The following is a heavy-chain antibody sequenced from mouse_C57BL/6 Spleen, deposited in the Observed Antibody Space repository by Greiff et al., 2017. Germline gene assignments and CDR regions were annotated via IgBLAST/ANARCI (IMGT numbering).Heavy chain of an antibody. J-gene: IGHJ4*01. CDR2: IDPSDSYT. V-gene: IGHV1-69*01. CDR3: ARPYSNHYYAMDY. Sequence: QVQLKQPGAELVMPGASVKLSCKASGYTFTSYWMHWVKQRPGQGLEWIVEIDPSDSYTNYNQKFKGKSTLTVDKSSSTAYMQLSSLTSEDSAVYYCARPYSNHYYAMDYWGQGTSVTVSS. CDR1: GYTFTSYW. D-gene: IGHD2-5*01.